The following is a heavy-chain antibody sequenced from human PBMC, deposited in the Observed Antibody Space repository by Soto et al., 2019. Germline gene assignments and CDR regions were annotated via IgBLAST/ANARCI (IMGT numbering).Heavy chain of an antibody. J-gene: IGHJ4*02. Sequence: SVKVSCKASGGTFSSYAISWVRQAPGQGLEWMGGIIPIFGTANYAQKFQGRVTITADESTSTAYMELSSLRSEDTAVYYCARDPSRYCSGGSCYFDYWGQGTLVTVSS. D-gene: IGHD2-15*01. V-gene: IGHV1-69*13. CDR2: IIPIFGTA. CDR3: ARDPSRYCSGGSCYFDY. CDR1: GGTFSSYA.